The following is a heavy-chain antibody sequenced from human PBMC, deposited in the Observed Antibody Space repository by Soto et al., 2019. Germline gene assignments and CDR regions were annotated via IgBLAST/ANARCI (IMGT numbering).Heavy chain of an antibody. CDR1: GGTLSSYT. V-gene: IGHV1-69*08. CDR2: IIPNLGTT. Sequence: QVQLVQSGAEVKKPGSSVKVSCKASGGTLSSYTFSWVRQAPGQGREWMVRIIPNLGTTNDAQKFQGRITIIVDKSTSTAYMELSSLRSEDTAVYYCARDKGYCSGASCPDFDYWGQGTLVTVSS. J-gene: IGHJ4*02. CDR3: ARDKGYCSGASCPDFDY. D-gene: IGHD2-15*01.